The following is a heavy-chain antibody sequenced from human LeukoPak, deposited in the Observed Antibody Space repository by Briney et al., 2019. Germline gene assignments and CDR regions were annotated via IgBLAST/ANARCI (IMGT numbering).Heavy chain of an antibody. CDR1: GYTFTGYY. Sequence: ASVKVSCKASGYTFTGYYMHWVRQAPGQGLEWMGWINPNSGGTNYAQKFQGRVTMTRDTAISTAYMELSRLRSDEPSVDYCWTLLTGGCDSSGFYYWGQGTLVTVSS. CDR3: WTLLTGGCDSSGFYY. J-gene: IGHJ4*02. V-gene: IGHV1-2*02. CDR2: INPNSGGT. D-gene: IGHD2-15*01.